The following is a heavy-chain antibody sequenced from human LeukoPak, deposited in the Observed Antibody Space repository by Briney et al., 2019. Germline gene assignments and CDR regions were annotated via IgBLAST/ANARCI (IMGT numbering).Heavy chain of an antibody. Sequence: PSETLSLTCNVSGGSLNNSYWSWIRHPPGKGLEWLGSIYYAGRTNYNPSLKSLVTVSVDTSKNQFSLKLTSVTAADTAVYYCARAWGFVDYWGQGTLVTVSS. D-gene: IGHD7-27*01. CDR3: ARAWGFVDY. J-gene: IGHJ4*02. CDR1: GGSLNNSY. V-gene: IGHV4-59*01. CDR2: IYYAGRT.